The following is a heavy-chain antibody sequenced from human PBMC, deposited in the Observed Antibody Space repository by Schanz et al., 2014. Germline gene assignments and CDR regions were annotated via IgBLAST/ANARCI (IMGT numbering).Heavy chain of an antibody. J-gene: IGHJ5*02. CDR3: ARGPLGTSP. D-gene: IGHD5-12*01. CDR1: GYAFTTYG. V-gene: IGHV1-18*01. CDR2: ISPYNGNT. Sequence: QVQLVQSGAEVKKPGASVRVSCKVSGYAFTTYGITWVRQAPGQGLEWMGWISPYNGNTNYALKLQGRVTMTTDTSTGTAYMELRSLRSEDTAVYYCARGPLGTSPWGQGTLVTVSS.